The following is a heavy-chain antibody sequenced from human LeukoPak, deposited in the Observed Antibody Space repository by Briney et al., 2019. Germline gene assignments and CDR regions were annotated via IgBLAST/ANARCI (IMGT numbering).Heavy chain of an antibody. CDR2: ITGSGGVT. D-gene: IGHD3-22*01. Sequence: TGGSLRLSCAASGFTFSSYAMAWVRQAPGKGLEWVSVITGSGGVTHYAGSVKGRFTISRDSSKNTLYLQMNNLRVEDTARYYCAKDGLYYDGSTHIYYFDYWGQGTLVAVSS. CDR3: AKDGLYYDGSTHIYYFDY. J-gene: IGHJ4*02. CDR1: GFTFSSYA. V-gene: IGHV3-23*01.